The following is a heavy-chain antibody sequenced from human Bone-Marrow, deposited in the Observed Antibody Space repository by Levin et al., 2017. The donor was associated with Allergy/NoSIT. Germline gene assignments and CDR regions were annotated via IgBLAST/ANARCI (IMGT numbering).Heavy chain of an antibody. V-gene: IGHV1-2*02. J-gene: IGHJ4*02. Sequence: GESLKISCKASGYTFTGYYIHWVRQAPGQGLEWMGWINPNSGDTNYAQKFQGRVTMTRDTSISTAYLELSRLRSDDTAVYFCARVEDYFGDYWGQGTLVTVSS. D-gene: IGHD3-10*01. CDR2: INPNSGDT. CDR3: ARVEDYFGDY. CDR1: GYTFTGYY.